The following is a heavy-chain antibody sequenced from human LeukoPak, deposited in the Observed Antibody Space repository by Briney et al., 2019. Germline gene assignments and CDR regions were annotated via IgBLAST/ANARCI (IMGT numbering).Heavy chain of an antibody. J-gene: IGHJ3*02. Sequence: GGSLRLSCAASGFTFSSYAIHWVRQAPGKGLEWVAVISYDGSNKYYADSVKGRFTISRDNSKNTLYLQMNSLRAEDTAVYYCAKPSHSSNYYDAFDIWGQGTMVTVSS. CDR3: AKPSHSSNYYDAFDI. CDR1: GFTFSSYA. CDR2: ISYDGSNK. V-gene: IGHV3-30-3*02. D-gene: IGHD3-22*01.